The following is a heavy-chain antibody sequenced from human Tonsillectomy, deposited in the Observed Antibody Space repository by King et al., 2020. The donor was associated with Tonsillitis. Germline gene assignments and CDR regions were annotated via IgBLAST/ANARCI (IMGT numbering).Heavy chain of an antibody. CDR1: GYSLTSYW. CDR3: ARHGDYGSAIGDAFDI. Sequence: QLVQSGAEVKKPGESLRISCKGSGYSLTSYWISWVRQMPGKGLEWMGRIDPSDSDTNYSPSFQGHVTISADKSISTAYLQWSSLKASDTAMYYCARHGDYGSAIGDAFDIWGQGTMVTVSS. D-gene: IGHD4-17*01. V-gene: IGHV5-10-1*03. CDR2: IDPSDSDT. J-gene: IGHJ3*02.